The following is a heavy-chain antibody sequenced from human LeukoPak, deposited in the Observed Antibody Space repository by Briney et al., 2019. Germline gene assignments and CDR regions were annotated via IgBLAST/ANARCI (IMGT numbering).Heavy chain of an antibody. J-gene: IGHJ5*02. CDR2: IKQDGSEK. CDR3: AAEYYDGNGFDH. Sequence: PGGSLRLSCTASGFTSSSSWMSWVRQAPGKGLEWVANIKQDGSEKYYVDSVKGRFTISRDNAKNLLYLQMNSLRAEDTAVYFCAAEYYDGNGFDHWGQGTLVTVSS. CDR1: GFTSSSSW. V-gene: IGHV3-7*01. D-gene: IGHD3-22*01.